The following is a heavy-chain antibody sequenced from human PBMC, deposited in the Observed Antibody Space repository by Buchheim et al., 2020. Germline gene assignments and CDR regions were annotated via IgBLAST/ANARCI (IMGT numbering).Heavy chain of an antibody. Sequence: QVQLVESGGGVVQPGRSLRLSCAASGFTFSSYGMHWVRQAPGKGLEWVAVISSDGSNKYYADSVKGRFTISRDNSKNTLYLQMNSLRAEDTAVYYCALSLSDQWELREWGQGTL. V-gene: IGHV3-30*03. CDR2: ISSDGSNK. CDR1: GFTFSSYG. D-gene: IGHD1-26*01. CDR3: ALSLSDQWELRE. J-gene: IGHJ4*02.